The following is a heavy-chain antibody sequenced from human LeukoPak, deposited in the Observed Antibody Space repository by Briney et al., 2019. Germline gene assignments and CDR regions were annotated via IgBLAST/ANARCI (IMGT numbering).Heavy chain of an antibody. V-gene: IGHV1-69*13. CDR1: GGTFSSYA. J-gene: IGHJ5*02. CDR2: IIPIFGTA. CDR3: ARAGDPDNWFDP. Sequence: ASVMVSCKASGGTFSSYAISWVRQAPGQGLEWMGGIIPIFGTANYAQKFQGRVTITADESTSTAYMELSSLRSEDTAVYYCARAGDPDNWFDPWGQGTLVTVSS. D-gene: IGHD3-10*01.